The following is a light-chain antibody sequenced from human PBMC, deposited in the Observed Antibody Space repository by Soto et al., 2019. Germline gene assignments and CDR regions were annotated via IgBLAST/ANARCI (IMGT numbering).Light chain of an antibody. CDR2: DAS. CDR3: QQRSDWPLT. J-gene: IGKJ4*01. Sequence: EIVLTQSPATLSLSPGEGATLSCRASQSIRTYLGWYQQKPGQAPRLLIYDASNRATGIPARFSGSGSGTDFTLTISSLEPEDFEVYYCQQRSDWPLTFGGGTKVEIK. CDR1: QSIRTY. V-gene: IGKV3-11*01.